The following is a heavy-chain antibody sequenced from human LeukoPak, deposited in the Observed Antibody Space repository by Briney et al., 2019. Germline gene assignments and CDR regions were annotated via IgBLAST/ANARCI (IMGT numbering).Heavy chain of an antibody. D-gene: IGHD1-26*01. J-gene: IGHJ4*02. V-gene: IGHV4-61*02. CDR2: IYTSGST. CDR1: GGSISSGSYY. CDR3: ARDQGAGFDY. Sequence: SQTLSLTCTVSGGSISSGSYYWGWIRQAAGKGLEWIGRIYTSGSTNYNPSLKSRVNISVDTSKNQFSLKSSSVSAADTAQYYCARDQGAGFDYWGQGTLVTVSS.